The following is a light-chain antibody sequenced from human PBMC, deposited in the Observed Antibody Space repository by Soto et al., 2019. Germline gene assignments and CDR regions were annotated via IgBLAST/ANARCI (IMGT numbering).Light chain of an antibody. CDR2: GAS. CDR1: QSISSN. CDR3: QQHGTT. J-gene: IGKJ1*01. V-gene: IGKV3-15*01. Sequence: EIVMSHSLATLSVYPGERATLSCRASQSISSNLAWYQQKPGQAPRLLIYGASTRATGIPARFSGSGSGTEFTLTISSLQPEDSAVYYCQQHGTTFGQGAKVDVK.